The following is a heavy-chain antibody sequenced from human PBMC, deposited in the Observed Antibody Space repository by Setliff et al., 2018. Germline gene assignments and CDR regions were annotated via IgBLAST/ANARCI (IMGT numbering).Heavy chain of an antibody. V-gene: IGHV4-61*09. Sequence: SETLSLTCTVSDGSLYSGNYYWTWIRQPAGKSLEWIGHIHGTEGTHYNPSLESRVTISRDKSPNQFSLMLRSVTAADTALYYCARGYYNGRGYYYLPCSFDSWGRGIVVTVSS. CDR3: ARGYYNGRGYYYLPCSFDS. CDR1: DGSLYSGNYY. J-gene: IGHJ4*02. CDR2: IHGTEGT. D-gene: IGHD3-10*01.